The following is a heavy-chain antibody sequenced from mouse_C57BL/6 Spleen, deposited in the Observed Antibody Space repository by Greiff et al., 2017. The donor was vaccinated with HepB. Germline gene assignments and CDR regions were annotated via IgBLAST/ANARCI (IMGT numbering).Heavy chain of an antibody. CDR1: GYFITSGYY. D-gene: IGHD2-2*01. CDR2: ISYDGSN. J-gene: IGHJ3*01. CDR3: AREGGYDGFAY. Sequence: EVKLVESGPGLVKPSQSLSLTCSVTGYFITSGYYWNWIRQFPGNKLEWMGYISYDGSNNYNPSLKNRISITRDTSKNQFFLKLNSVTTEDTATYYCAREGGYDGFAYWGQGTLVTVSA. V-gene: IGHV3-6*01.